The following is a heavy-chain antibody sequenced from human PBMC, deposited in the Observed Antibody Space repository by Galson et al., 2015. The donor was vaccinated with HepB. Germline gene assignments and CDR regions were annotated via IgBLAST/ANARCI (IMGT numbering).Heavy chain of an antibody. CDR2: ISAYNGNT. D-gene: IGHD2-2*01. V-gene: IGHV1-18*04. CDR1: GYSFTSYG. CDR3: ARDRYCSSTSCSIYYYYYGMDV. J-gene: IGHJ6*02. Sequence: QSGAEVKKPGESLRISCKGSGYSFTSYGISWVRQAPGQGLEWMGWISAYNGNTNYAQKLQGRVTMTTDTSTSTAYMELRSLRSDDTAVYYCARDRYCSSTSCSIYYYYYGMDVWGQGTTVTVSS.